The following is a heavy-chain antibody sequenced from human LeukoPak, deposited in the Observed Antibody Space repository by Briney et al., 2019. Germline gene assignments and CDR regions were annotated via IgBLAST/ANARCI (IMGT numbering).Heavy chain of an antibody. V-gene: IGHV3-48*02. CDR3: AGEGITGTTFYFDY. J-gene: IGHJ4*02. CDR1: GFTFSSYS. D-gene: IGHD1-20*01. CDR2: ISSSSSTI. Sequence: GGSLRLSCAASGFTFSSYSMNWVRQAPGKGQEWVSYISSSSSTIYYADSVKGRFTISRDNAKNSLYLQMNSLRDEDTAVYYCAGEGITGTTFYFDYWGQGALVTVSS.